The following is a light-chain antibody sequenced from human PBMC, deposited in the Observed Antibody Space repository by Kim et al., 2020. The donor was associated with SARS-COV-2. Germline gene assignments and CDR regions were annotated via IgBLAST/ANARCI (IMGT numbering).Light chain of an antibody. CDR2: SDS. CDR3: QVWDSSSDKCV. Sequence: APGKTVSVTVAEENIGRNHVLWYQQKSGQAPVMVIYSDSARPSGIPARFSGSNSGNTATLTISGVEVGDEADYYCQVWDSSSDKCVFGTGTKVTVL. J-gene: IGLJ1*01. CDR1: NIGRNH. V-gene: IGLV3-21*04.